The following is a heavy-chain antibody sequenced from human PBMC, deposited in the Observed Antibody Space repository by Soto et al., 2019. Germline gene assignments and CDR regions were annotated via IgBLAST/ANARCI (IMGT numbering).Heavy chain of an antibody. D-gene: IGHD4-17*01. Sequence: QVQLVESGGGVVQPGRSLRLSCAASGFPFSSYGMHWVRQAPGKGLEWVAVISYDGSNNYYADSVKGRFTISRDNSKNTLYLQMNSLRAEDAAVYYCAKDTLRRTVTTLDYWGQGTLVTVSS. J-gene: IGHJ4*02. V-gene: IGHV3-30*18. CDR1: GFPFSSYG. CDR3: AKDTLRRTVTTLDY. CDR2: ISYDGSNN.